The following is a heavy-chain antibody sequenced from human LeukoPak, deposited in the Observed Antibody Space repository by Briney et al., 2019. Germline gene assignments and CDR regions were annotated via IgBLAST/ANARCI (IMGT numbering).Heavy chain of an antibody. CDR3: ARVGIAARPRTFDY. Sequence: SQTLSLTCTVSGGSISSGDYYWSWIRQPPGKGLEWIGYIYYSGSTYYNPSLKSRVTISVDTSKNQFSLKLSSVTAADTAVYYCARVGIAARPRTFDYWDQGALVTVSS. CDR2: IYYSGST. CDR1: GGSISSGDYY. D-gene: IGHD6-6*01. J-gene: IGHJ4*02. V-gene: IGHV4-30-4*01.